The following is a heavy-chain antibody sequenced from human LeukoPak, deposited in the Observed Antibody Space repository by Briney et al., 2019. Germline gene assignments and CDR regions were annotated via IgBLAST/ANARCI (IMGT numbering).Heavy chain of an antibody. D-gene: IGHD3-10*01. CDR2: IYHSGST. J-gene: IGHJ4*02. CDR1: GYSISSGYY. CDR3: ARGRYYASGSTPFDY. Sequence: SETLSLTCTVSGYSISSGYYWGWIRQPPGKGLECIASIYHSGSTYYNPSLKSRVTISVDTSKNHFSLKLSSVTAADTAVYYCARGRYYASGSTPFDYWGQGTLVTVSP. V-gene: IGHV4-38-2*02.